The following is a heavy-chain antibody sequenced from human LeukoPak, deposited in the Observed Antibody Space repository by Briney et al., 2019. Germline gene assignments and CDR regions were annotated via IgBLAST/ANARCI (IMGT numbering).Heavy chain of an antibody. V-gene: IGHV1-18*01. CDR1: GSTFTSYG. J-gene: IGHJ6*03. CDR3: ATHSLDSFYYYSYMDV. CDR2: ISAYNGNT. D-gene: IGHD3-9*01. Sequence: GASVKVSCKSSGSTFTSYGISWVRQAPGQGLEWMGWISAYNGNTNYAQKLQGRVTMTTDTSTSTVYMELRSLRSDDTAVYYCATHSLDSFYYYSYMDVWGKGTTVTVSS.